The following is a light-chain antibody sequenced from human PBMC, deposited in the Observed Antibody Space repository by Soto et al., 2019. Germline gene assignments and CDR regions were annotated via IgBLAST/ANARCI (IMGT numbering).Light chain of an antibody. Sequence: QSVLTQPASVSGSLGQSITMSCTGTSXDVGGYNFVSWYQQHPDKAPKLLIYEVTNRPSGVSNRFSGSKSGNTASLTISGLQAEDEADYYCSSYTSTGTPVFGTGTKVTLL. CDR1: SXDVGGYNF. CDR3: SSYTSTGTPV. V-gene: IGLV2-14*01. CDR2: EVT. J-gene: IGLJ1*01.